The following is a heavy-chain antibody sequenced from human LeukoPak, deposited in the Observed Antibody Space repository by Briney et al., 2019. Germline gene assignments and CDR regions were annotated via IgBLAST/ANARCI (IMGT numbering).Heavy chain of an antibody. CDR3: AKEPVGYFDY. Sequence: GGSLRLSCAASGFTVSSNYMSWVRQAPGKGLEWVSAISGSGGSTYYADSVKGRFTISRDNSKNTLYLQMNSLRAEDTAVYYCAKEPVGYFDYWGQGTLVTVSS. CDR2: ISGSGGST. J-gene: IGHJ4*02. V-gene: IGHV3-23*01. CDR1: GFTVSSNY.